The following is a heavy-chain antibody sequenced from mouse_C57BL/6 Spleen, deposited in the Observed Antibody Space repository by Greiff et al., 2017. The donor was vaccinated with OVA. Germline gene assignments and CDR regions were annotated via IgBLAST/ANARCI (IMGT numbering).Heavy chain of an antibody. V-gene: IGHV1-26*01. CDR2: INPNNGGT. CDR1: GYTFTDYY. J-gene: IGHJ2*01. CDR3: ARCGYYPDY. D-gene: IGHD1-1*02. Sequence: VQLQQSGPELVKPGASVKISCKASGYTFTDYYMNWVKQSHGKSLEWIGDINPNNGGTSYNQKFKGKATLTVDKSSSTAYMELRSLTSEDSAVYYCARCGYYPDYWGQGTTLTVSS.